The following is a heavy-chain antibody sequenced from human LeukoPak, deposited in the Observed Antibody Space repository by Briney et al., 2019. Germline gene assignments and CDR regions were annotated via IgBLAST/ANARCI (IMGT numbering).Heavy chain of an antibody. D-gene: IGHD6-13*01. CDR3: AEDSSSWRFLDY. V-gene: IGHV3-9*01. Sequence: SGRSLRLSCAASGFTFDDYAMHWVRQAPGKGLEWVSGISWNSGSIGYADSVKGRFTISRDNAKNSLYLQMNSLRAEDTALYYCAEDSSSWRFLDYWGQGTLVTVSS. CDR2: ISWNSGSI. J-gene: IGHJ4*02. CDR1: GFTFDDYA.